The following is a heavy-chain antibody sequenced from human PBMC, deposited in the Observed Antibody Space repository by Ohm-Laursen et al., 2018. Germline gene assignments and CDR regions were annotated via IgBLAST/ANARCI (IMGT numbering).Heavy chain of an antibody. CDR2: IKQDGTEK. V-gene: IGHV3-7*03. CDR3: ATWTYSNWAFDY. J-gene: IGHJ4*02. D-gene: IGHD6-13*01. CDR1: GFTFSSYW. Sequence: SLRLSCAASGFTFSSYWLSWVRQAPGKGLEWVANIKQDGTEKRYVGSVMGRFTISRDNTKNSLYLQMNSLRSEDTAVYYCATWTYSNWAFDYWGQGTLVTVSS.